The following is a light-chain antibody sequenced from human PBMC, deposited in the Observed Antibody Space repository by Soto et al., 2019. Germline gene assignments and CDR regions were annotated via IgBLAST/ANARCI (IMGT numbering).Light chain of an antibody. CDR1: QSLVSSDGNTY. Sequence: DVVMPQSPLSLPVTLGQPASISCRSSQSLVSSDGNTYLNWFHQMPGQSPRRLVYKVSKRNSGVPDRLCGSWSGTDGSLKSSTVDAEDFGVYDGMQGTHWRPFTSG. CDR3: MQGTHWRPFT. CDR2: KVS. V-gene: IGKV2-30*01. J-gene: IGKJ3*01.